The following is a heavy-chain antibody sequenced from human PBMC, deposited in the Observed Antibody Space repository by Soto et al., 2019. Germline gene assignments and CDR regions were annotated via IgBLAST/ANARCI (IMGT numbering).Heavy chain of an antibody. Sequence: QVQLQQWGAGLLKPSETLSLTCAVYGGSFSGYYWSWIRQPPGKGLEWTGEINHSGSTNYNPSLKSRVTISVDTSKNQFSLKLSSVTAADTAVYYCARGNSSSNNWFDPWGQGTLVTVSS. J-gene: IGHJ5*02. V-gene: IGHV4-34*01. CDR2: INHSGST. D-gene: IGHD6-13*01. CDR1: GGSFSGYY. CDR3: ARGNSSSNNWFDP.